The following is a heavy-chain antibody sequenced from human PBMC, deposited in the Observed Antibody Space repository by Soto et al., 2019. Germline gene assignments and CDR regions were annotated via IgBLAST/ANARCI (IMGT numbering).Heavy chain of an antibody. J-gene: IGHJ4*02. CDR1: SGSISSGDYY. CDR2: IYYSGST. Sequence: PSETLSLTCTVSSGSISSGDYYWSWIRQPPGKGLEWIGYIYYSGSTYYNPSLKSRVTISVDTSKNQFSLKLSSVTAADTAVYNCARVLDSSGYLYYFDYWGQGTLVTVSS. CDR3: ARVLDSSGYLYYFDY. V-gene: IGHV4-30-4*01. D-gene: IGHD3-22*01.